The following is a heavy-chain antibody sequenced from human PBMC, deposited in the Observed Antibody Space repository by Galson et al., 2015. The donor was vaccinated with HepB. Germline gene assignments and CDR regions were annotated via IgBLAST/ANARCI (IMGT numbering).Heavy chain of an antibody. D-gene: IGHD2-2*01. V-gene: IGHV3-48*04. CDR1: GFTFSSYS. Sequence: SLRLSCAASGFTFSSYSMNWVRQAPGKGLEWVSYISSSSSTIYYADSVKGRFTISRDNAKNSLYLQMNSLRAEDTAVYYCARAGEDIVVVPAATDFDYWGQGTLVTVSS. CDR3: ARAGEDIVVVPAATDFDY. J-gene: IGHJ4*02. CDR2: ISSSSSTI.